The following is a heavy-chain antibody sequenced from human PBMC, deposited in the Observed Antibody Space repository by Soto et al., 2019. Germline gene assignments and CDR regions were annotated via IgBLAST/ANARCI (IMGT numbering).Heavy chain of an antibody. D-gene: IGHD6-19*01. J-gene: IGHJ4*02. V-gene: IGHV1-18*01. CDR1: GYTFTSYG. CDR3: ARDSAGGAVAGYPDY. CDR2: ISAYNGNT. Sequence: QVQLVQSGAEVKKPGASVKVSCKASGYTFTSYGISWVRQAPGQGLEWMGWISAYNGNTNYAQKLQGRVTMTPDTAPSTAYMELRSLRSEDTAVYYCARDSAGGAVAGYPDYWGQGTLVTVSS.